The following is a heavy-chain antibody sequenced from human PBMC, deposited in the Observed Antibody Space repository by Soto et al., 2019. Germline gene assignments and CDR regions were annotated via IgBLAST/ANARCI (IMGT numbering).Heavy chain of an antibody. V-gene: IGHV3-49*03. D-gene: IGHD3-22*01. CDR2: IRSKAYGGTT. Sequence: GGSQRLSCTASGFTFGDYAMSWFRQAPGKGLEWVGFIRSKAYGGTTEYAASVKGRFTISRDDSKSIAYLQMNSLKTEDTAVYYCPRDAQTPHYYDSSGYYFRPVVTYNWFDPWGQGTLVTVSS. J-gene: IGHJ5*02. CDR3: PRDAQTPHYYDSSGYYFRPVVTYNWFDP. CDR1: GFTFGDYA.